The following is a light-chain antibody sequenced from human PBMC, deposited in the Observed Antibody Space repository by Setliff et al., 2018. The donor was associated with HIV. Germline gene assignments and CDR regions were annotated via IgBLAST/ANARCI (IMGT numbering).Light chain of an antibody. CDR2: AVT. CDR1: SSDVGGYNY. J-gene: IGLJ1*01. CDR3: NSYTSSIPLYV. Sequence: SVLTQPASVSGSPGQSITISCTGTSSDVGGYNYVSWYQQHPDKAPKLLIYAVTNRPSGISNRFSGSKSGNTASLTISGLQAEDEADYYCNSYTSSIPLYVFGTGTKVTV. V-gene: IGLV2-14*03.